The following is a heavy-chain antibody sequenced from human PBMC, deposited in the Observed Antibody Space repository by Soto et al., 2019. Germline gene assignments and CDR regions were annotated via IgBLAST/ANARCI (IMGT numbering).Heavy chain of an antibody. CDR1: GFTVSSNY. D-gene: IGHD6-19*01. V-gene: IGHV3-53*05. Sequence: PGGSLRLSCAASGFTVSSNYMSWVRQAPGKGLEWVSVIYSGGSTYYADSVKGRFTISRDNSENTVYLQMTSLRPDDTAVFYCARDVAMPTGLGLGYWGQGTLVTVSS. CDR2: IYSGGST. J-gene: IGHJ4*02. CDR3: ARDVAMPTGLGLGY.